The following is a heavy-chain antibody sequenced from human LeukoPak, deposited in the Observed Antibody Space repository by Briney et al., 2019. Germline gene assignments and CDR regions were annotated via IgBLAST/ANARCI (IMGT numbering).Heavy chain of an antibody. D-gene: IGHD6-19*01. Sequence: PSETLSLTCTVSGGSISSYYWSWIRQPPGKGLEWIGYIYYSGSTNYNPSLKSRVTISVDTSKNQFSLKLSSVTAADTAVYYCARVASSGWYRVYCGMDVWGQGTTVTVSS. CDR1: GGSISSYY. CDR2: IYYSGST. CDR3: ARVASSGWYRVYCGMDV. V-gene: IGHV4-59*01. J-gene: IGHJ6*02.